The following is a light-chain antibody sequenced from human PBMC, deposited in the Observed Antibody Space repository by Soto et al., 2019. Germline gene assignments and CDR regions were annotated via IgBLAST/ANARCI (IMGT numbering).Light chain of an antibody. J-gene: IGKJ1*01. V-gene: IGKV1-17*01. CDR2: AAS. CDR3: LQHNSHPCT. Sequence: DLQMTQAPSSLSASVGDRVTITCRASQGIRNDLDWYQQKPGKAPKLLIYAASSIQSVVPSRFSGRRSATKFTLTIISLQPEDFATHYYLQHNSHPCTFGQGTKVEIK. CDR1: QGIRND.